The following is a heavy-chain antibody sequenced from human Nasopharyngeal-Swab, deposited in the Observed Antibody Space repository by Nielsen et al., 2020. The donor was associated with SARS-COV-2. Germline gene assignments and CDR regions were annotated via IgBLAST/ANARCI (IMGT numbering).Heavy chain of an antibody. CDR3: AKDLPTTTVVTHPYSSYYYYGMDV. CDR2: ISYDGSNK. CDR1: GFTFSSYG. D-gene: IGHD4-23*01. Sequence: GGSLRLSCAASGFTFSSYGMHWVRQAPGKGLEWVAVISYDGSNKYYADSVKGRFTISRDNSKNTLYLQMNSLRAEDTAVYYCAKDLPTTTVVTHPYSSYYYYGMDVWGQGTTVTVSS. V-gene: IGHV3-30*18. J-gene: IGHJ6*02.